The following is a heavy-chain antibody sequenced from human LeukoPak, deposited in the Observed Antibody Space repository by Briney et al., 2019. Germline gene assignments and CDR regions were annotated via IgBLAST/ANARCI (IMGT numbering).Heavy chain of an antibody. CDR3: ARLPSTVKIDY. D-gene: IGHD4-17*01. CDR1: GFTFRSYW. CDR2: INQDGSEK. J-gene: IGHJ4*02. Sequence: GGSLRLSRAASGFTFRSYWMSWVRQAPGKGLEWVANINQDGSEKYYVDSVKGRFTISRDNAKNSLYLQMDSLRAEDTAVYYCARLPSTVKIDYWGQGTLVTVSS. V-gene: IGHV3-7*01.